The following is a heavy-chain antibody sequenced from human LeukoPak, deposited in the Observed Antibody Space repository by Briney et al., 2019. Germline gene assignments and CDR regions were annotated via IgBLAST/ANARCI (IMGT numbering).Heavy chain of an antibody. CDR2: IYYSGST. J-gene: IGHJ3*02. CDR3: ASIKNPSIYSSSWYFAFDI. CDR1: GGSISSSSYY. Sequence: TSETLSLTCTVSGGSISSSSYYWGWIRQPPGKGLEWIGSIYYSGSTYYNPPLKSRVTISVDTSKNQFSLKLSSVTAADTAVYYCASIKNPSIYSSSWYFAFDIWGQGTMVTVSS. D-gene: IGHD6-13*01. V-gene: IGHV4-39*07.